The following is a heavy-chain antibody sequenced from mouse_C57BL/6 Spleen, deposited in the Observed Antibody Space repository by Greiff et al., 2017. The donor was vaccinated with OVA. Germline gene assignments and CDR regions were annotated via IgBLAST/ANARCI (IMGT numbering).Heavy chain of an antibody. CDR1: GYTFTSYW. D-gene: IGHD1-1*01. CDR2: IDPSDSGT. Sequence: QVQLQQPGAELVRPGSSVKLSCKASGYTFTSYWMHWVKQRPIQGLEWIGNIDPSDSGTNYNQKFKDKATFTVDKSSSTAYMQLSSLTSEDSAVYYCARIGYGNYDAMDYWGQGTSVTVSS. J-gene: IGHJ4*01. V-gene: IGHV1-52*01. CDR3: ARIGYGNYDAMDY.